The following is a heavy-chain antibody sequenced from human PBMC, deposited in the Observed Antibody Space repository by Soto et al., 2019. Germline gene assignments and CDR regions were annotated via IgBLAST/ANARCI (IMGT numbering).Heavy chain of an antibody. V-gene: IGHV4-4*07. CDR1: GGSISSYY. CDR3: ARVTRYCSSTSCQGKMDV. D-gene: IGHD2-2*01. CDR2: IYTSGST. J-gene: IGHJ6*02. Sequence: QVQLQESGPGLVKPSETLSLTCTVSGGSISSYYWSWIRQPAGKGLEWIGRIYTSGSTNYNPSLKSRVTMSVDTSKNQFSLKLSSVTAADPAVYYCARVTRYCSSTSCQGKMDVWGQGTTVTVSS.